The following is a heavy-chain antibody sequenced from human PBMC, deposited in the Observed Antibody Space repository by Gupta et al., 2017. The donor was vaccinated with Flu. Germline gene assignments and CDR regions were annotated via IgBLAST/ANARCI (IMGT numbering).Heavy chain of an antibody. J-gene: IGHJ4*02. Sequence: SPSYYWGWIRQPPGKGLEWIGSMYYSGSPYYNPSLKSRVTISIDASKNQFSLNLKSVTDADTALYYCARDDYGPSRKSKRPSYFDHWGQGTLVTVS. CDR2: MYYSGSP. CDR3: ARDDYGPSRKSKRPSYFDH. V-gene: IGHV4-39*01. D-gene: IGHD4-17*01. CDR1: SPSYY.